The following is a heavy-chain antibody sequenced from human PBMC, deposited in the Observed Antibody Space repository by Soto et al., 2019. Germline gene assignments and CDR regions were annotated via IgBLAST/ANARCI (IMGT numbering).Heavy chain of an antibody. CDR2: ITDSGGNT. D-gene: IGHD4-17*01. J-gene: IGHJ4*02. V-gene: IGHV3-23*01. CDR1: GFTFSSYA. CDR3: AREEYGEIYFDH. Sequence: HPGGSLRLSCAASGFTFSSYAMSWVRQAPGKGLEWVAVITDSGGNTYYADSVKGRFTISRDNPKNTLYVQMDSLRTEDTAVYYCAREEYGEIYFDHWGQGTQVTVSS.